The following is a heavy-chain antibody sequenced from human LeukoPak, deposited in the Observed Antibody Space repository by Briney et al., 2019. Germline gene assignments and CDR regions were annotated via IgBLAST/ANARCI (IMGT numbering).Heavy chain of an antibody. Sequence: ASVKVSCKASGYTFTSYYIHWVRQPPRQGLEWMGIINPSRGSTSYAQKFQGRVTMTRDTSTSTVYMELSSLRSEDTAVYYCARENIAAGGISMAEEFYFDYWGQGTLVTVSS. V-gene: IGHV1-46*01. J-gene: IGHJ4*02. CDR3: ARENIAAGGISMAEEFYFDY. CDR2: INPSRGST. CDR1: GYTFTSYY. D-gene: IGHD6-13*01.